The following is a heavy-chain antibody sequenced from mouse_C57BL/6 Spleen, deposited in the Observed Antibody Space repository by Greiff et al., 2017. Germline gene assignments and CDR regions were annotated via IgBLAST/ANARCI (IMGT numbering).Heavy chain of an antibody. CDR2: ISYDGSN. V-gene: IGHV3-6*01. J-gene: IGHJ1*03. D-gene: IGHD4-1*01. CDR1: GYSITSGYY. CDR3: ARDPPANWDVWYFDV. Sequence: EVKLQESGPGLVKPSQSLSLTCSVTGYSITSGYYWNWIRQFPGNKLEWMGYISYDGSNNYNPSLKNRITINRDTSKNQFFLKWNSVTTEDTATYYCARDPPANWDVWYFDVWGTGTTVTVSS.